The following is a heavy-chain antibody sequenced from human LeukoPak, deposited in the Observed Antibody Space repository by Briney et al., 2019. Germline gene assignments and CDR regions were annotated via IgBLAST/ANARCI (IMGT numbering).Heavy chain of an antibody. D-gene: IGHD6-19*01. CDR2: IKQDGSEK. CDR3: ARPTSSGSINS. J-gene: IGHJ4*02. V-gene: IGHV3-7*01. Sequence: GGTLRLSCAASGLTFSSYWMSWVRQAPGKGLEWVANIKQDGSEKYYVDSVKGRFTISRDSAKHSLFLQMNSLRAEDTAVYYCARPTSSGSINSWGQGTLVTVSS. CDR1: GLTFSSYW.